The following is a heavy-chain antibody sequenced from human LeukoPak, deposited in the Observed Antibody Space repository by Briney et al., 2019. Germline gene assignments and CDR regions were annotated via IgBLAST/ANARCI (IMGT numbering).Heavy chain of an antibody. V-gene: IGHV3-30*03. J-gene: IGHJ5*02. D-gene: IGHD2-21*01. CDR3: ARDRSNCFDP. Sequence: GGSLRLSCAASGFTFSSYGMHWVRQAPGTGLEWVAVISYDGSNKYYADSVKGRFTISRDTSKNTLYLQMNSLRAEDTAVYYCARDRSNCFDPWGQGTLVIVSS. CDR2: ISYDGSNK. CDR1: GFTFSSYG.